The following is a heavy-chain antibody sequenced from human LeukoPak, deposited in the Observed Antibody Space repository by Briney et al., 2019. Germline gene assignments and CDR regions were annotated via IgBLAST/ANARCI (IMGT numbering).Heavy chain of an antibody. Sequence: GASVKVSCKASGGTFTSYAISWMRQAPGQGLEWMGGIIPIFVTANYAQKFQGRVTITADKSTSTAYMELSSLRSEDTAVYYCARNIAARPYPLDYWGQGTLVTVSS. CDR1: GGTFTSYA. CDR3: ARNIAARPYPLDY. D-gene: IGHD6-6*01. V-gene: IGHV1-69*06. CDR2: IIPIFVTA. J-gene: IGHJ4*02.